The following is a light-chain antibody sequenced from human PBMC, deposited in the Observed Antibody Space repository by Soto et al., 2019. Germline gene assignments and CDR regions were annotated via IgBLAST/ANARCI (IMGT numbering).Light chain of an antibody. V-gene: IGKV1-5*01. J-gene: IGKJ1*01. Sequence: ILTTQGPCTLSGSVGHRLTITCPASQTISSWLAWYQQKPGKAPKLLMYDTSSLQSGVPSRFSGSGSGTEFTLTISSLQPDDFATYYCQQYNSYSEAFGQGTKVDIK. CDR1: QTISSW. CDR3: QQYNSYSEA. CDR2: DTS.